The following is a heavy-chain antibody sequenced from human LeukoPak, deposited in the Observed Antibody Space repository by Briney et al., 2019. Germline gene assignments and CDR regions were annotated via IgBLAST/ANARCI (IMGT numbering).Heavy chain of an antibody. V-gene: IGHV4-34*01. CDR3: ARAEYDYVWGSYRPTPFDY. CDR1: GGSFSGYY. D-gene: IGHD3-16*02. Sequence: PSETLSLTCAVYGGSFSGYYWSWIRQPPGKGLEWIGEINHSGSTNYNPSLKSRVTISVDTSKNQFSLKLSSVTAADTAVYYCARAEYDYVWGSYRPTPFDYWGQGTLVTVSS. J-gene: IGHJ4*02. CDR2: INHSGST.